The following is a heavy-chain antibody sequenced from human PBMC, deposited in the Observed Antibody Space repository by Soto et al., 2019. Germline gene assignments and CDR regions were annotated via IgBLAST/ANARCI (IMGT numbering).Heavy chain of an antibody. CDR2: ISPGGDIR. J-gene: IGHJ4*01. Sequence: GGSLRLSCAASGFIFTNFYMTWIRQAPGKGLELVSYISPGGDIRNYVDSVKGRFTISRDNTNRLVYLHMNSLRAEDTAVYYCTRDPRITDFWGHGTLVTVSS. CDR3: TRDPRITDF. D-gene: IGHD3-16*01. V-gene: IGHV3-11*01. CDR1: GFIFTNFY.